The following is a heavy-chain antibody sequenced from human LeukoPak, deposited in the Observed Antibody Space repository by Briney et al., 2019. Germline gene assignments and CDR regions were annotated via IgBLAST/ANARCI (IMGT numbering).Heavy chain of an antibody. D-gene: IGHD4-17*01. CDR2: ISYDGSNK. V-gene: IGHV3-30-3*01. CDR3: ARKGSAYDYGLSNYMDV. Sequence: GGSLRLSCAASGFTFSSYAMHWVRQAPGKGLEWVAVISYDGSNKYYADSVKGRFTISRDNSKNTLYLQMNSLRAEDTAVYYCARKGSAYDYGLSNYMDVWGKGTTVTVSS. J-gene: IGHJ6*03. CDR1: GFTFSSYA.